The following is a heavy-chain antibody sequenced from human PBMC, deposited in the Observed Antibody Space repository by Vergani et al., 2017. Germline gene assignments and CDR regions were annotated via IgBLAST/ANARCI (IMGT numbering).Heavy chain of an antibody. CDR1: EFTFSNYA. D-gene: IGHD3-10*01. V-gene: IGHV3-23*01. CDR3: AKQYFVSGNYLFDS. Sequence: EVQLLESGGGLVQPGGSLRLTCAASEFTFSNYAMNWVRQAPGKGLEWVSGISGSGVSAYYTDSVKGRFTISRDNSKNMLFLQMNNLRTEHTAIYFCAKQYFVSGNYLFDSWGQGTLVTVSS. J-gene: IGHJ4*02. CDR2: ISGSGVSA.